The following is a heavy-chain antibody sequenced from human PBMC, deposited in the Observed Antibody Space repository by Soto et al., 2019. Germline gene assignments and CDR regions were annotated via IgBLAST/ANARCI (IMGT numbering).Heavy chain of an antibody. CDR1: GLTFNNYA. Sequence: PGGSLRLSCAASGLTFNNYAMNWVRQDTGKGQEWDATISATGGSTYYADSVKGRFTISRDNSKNTLYLQMNGLRVEDTAVYYCAKDRLAGNFDYWGQGTQVTVSS. J-gene: IGHJ4*02. V-gene: IGHV3-23*01. CDR2: ISATGGST. CDR3: AKDRLAGNFDY.